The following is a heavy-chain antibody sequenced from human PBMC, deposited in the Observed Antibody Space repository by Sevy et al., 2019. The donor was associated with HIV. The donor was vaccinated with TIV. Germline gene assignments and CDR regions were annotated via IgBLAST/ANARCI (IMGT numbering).Heavy chain of an antibody. Sequence: GGSLRLSCEASGFTFSTYWLTWVRQVPGKGLEWVANINQDGSKKYFVDSVKGRFTISRDNAKNSVYLQMNSLRADDTAVYYSVREISGRGSYWGQGTLVTVSS. D-gene: IGHD2-15*01. CDR1: GFTFSTYW. CDR3: VREISGRGSY. CDR2: INQDGSKK. J-gene: IGHJ4*02. V-gene: IGHV3-7*03.